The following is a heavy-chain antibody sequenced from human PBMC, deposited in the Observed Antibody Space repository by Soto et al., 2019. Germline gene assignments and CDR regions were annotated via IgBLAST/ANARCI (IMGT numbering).Heavy chain of an antibody. CDR3: AKYLRGYSSSQTPLFDR. J-gene: IGHJ4*02. CDR2: VSGSGGST. Sequence: GGSLRLSCAASGFIFSSYVMSWVRQAPGKGLEWVSGVSGSGGSTDYADSVKGRFTISRDNSKNTLYLQMSSLGAEDTAVYYCAKYLRGYSSSQTPLFDRGGQGTQVTVPS. CDR1: GFIFSSYV. V-gene: IGHV3-23*01. D-gene: IGHD6-13*01.